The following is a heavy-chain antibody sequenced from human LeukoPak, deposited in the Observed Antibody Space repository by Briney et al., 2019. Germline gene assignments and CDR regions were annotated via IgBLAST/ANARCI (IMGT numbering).Heavy chain of an antibody. CDR3: AKHYDFWSGEGRYY. Sequence: GGSLRLSCAASGFTFSSYAMSWVRQAPGKGLEWVSAISGSGGSTYYADSVKGRFTFSRDNSKNTLYLQMNSLRAEDTAVYYCAKHYDFWSGEGRYYWGQGTLVTVSS. CDR1: GFTFSSYA. CDR2: ISGSGGST. V-gene: IGHV3-23*01. J-gene: IGHJ4*02. D-gene: IGHD3-3*01.